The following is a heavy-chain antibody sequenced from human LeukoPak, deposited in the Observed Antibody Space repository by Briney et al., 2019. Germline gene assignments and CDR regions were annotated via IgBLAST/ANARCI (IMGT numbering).Heavy chain of an antibody. CDR2: INHSGST. V-gene: IGHV4-34*01. CDR1: GGSFSGYY. J-gene: IGHJ4*02. D-gene: IGHD3-22*01. Sequence: SETLSLTCAVYGGSFSGYYWSWIRQPPGKGLEWIGEINHSGSTNYNPSLKSRVTISVDTSKNQFSLKLSSVTAADTAVYYCAKLANYYDSSGYGYFDYWGQGTLVTVPS. CDR3: AKLANYYDSSGYGYFDY.